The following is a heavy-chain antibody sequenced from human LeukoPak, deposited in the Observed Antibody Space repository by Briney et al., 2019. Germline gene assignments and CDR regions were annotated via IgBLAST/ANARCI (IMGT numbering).Heavy chain of an antibody. CDR1: GGSIGTYY. CDR3: VREGRTYGMDV. CDR2: IYYSGST. V-gene: IGHV4-59*13. J-gene: IGHJ6*02. Sequence: SSETLSLTCTVSGGSIGTYYWSWIRQPPGKGLEWIGYIYYSGSTNYNPSLKSRVTISVYTSKNQFSLKLNSVTAADTAVYYCVREGRTYGMDVWGQGTTVTVSS.